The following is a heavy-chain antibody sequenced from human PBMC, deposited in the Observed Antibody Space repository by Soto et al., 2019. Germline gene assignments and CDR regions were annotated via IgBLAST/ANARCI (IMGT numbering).Heavy chain of an antibody. CDR2: IYYSGST. Sequence: SETLSLTCTVSGGSISSYYWSWIRQPPGKGLEWIGYIYYSGSTNYNPSLKSRVTISVDTSKNQFSLKLSSVTAADTAVYYCARRPYSSGHRSFFDYWGQGTLVTVSS. D-gene: IGHD6-19*01. V-gene: IGHV4-59*08. J-gene: IGHJ4*02. CDR1: GGSISSYY. CDR3: ARRPYSSGHRSFFDY.